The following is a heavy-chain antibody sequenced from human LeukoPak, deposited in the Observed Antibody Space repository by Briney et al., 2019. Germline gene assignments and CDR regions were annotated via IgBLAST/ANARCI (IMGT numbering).Heavy chain of an antibody. J-gene: IGHJ2*01. CDR2: IGVAGDT. D-gene: IGHD2-21*01. CDR1: GFTHSTYD. V-gene: IGHV3-13*01. Sequence: GGSLRLSCAASGFTHSTYDFHWLRQAPGKGLVWVSAIGVAGDTDYADSMKGRFTISRENADNSLYLQMHSLRAGDTALYYCAREFCGRAGCPGGLYYDLWGRGTLVTVSS. CDR3: AREFCGRAGCPGGLYYDL.